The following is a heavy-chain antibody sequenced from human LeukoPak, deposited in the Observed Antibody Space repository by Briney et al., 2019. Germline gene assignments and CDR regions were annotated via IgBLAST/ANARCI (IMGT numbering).Heavy chain of an antibody. Sequence: SETLSLTCGVYGGSFSGYFWSWIRQPPGKGLEWIGEINHSGSTNYNPSLKNRVTISVDTSKTQFSLKLSSVTAADTAVYYCARVAYIWGSHRFPIDYWGQGTLVTVSS. CDR2: INHSGST. V-gene: IGHV4-34*01. J-gene: IGHJ4*02. CDR3: ARVAYIWGSHRFPIDY. CDR1: GGSFSGYF. D-gene: IGHD3-16*02.